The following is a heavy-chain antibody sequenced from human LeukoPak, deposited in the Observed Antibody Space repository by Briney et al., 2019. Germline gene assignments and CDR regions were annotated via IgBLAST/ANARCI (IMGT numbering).Heavy chain of an antibody. CDR2: IKQDSSTK. D-gene: IGHD2-8*02. CDR1: GFTFTNSW. Sequence: GGSLRLSCAASGFTFTNSWMAWVRQAPGKGLEWVANIKQDSSTKHYMDSLKGRFTISRDNPKNSLYLQMNSLRADDTAIYYCARDTDGSLDYWGQGILVTVA. CDR3: ARDTDGSLDY. V-gene: IGHV3-7*01. J-gene: IGHJ4*02.